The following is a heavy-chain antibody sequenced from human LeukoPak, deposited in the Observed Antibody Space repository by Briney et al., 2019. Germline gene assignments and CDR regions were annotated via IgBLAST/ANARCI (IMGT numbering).Heavy chain of an antibody. CDR3: ARMRRIAARTFDY. CDR2: INHSGST. Sequence: SETLSLTCAVYGGSFSGYYWSWIRQPPGKGLEWFGEINHSGSTNYNPSLKSRVTISVDTSKNQFSLKLSSVTAADTAVYYCARMRRIAARTFDYWGQGTLVTVSS. V-gene: IGHV4-34*01. D-gene: IGHD6-6*01. J-gene: IGHJ4*02. CDR1: GGSFSGYY.